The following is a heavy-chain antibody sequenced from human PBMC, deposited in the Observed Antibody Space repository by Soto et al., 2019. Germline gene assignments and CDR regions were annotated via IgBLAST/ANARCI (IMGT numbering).Heavy chain of an antibody. CDR1: GYTFTGYY. J-gene: IGHJ5*02. CDR2: INPSGGST. Sequence: ASVKVSCKAIGYTFTGYYMHWVRQAPGQGLEWMGIINPSGGSTSYAQKFQGRVTMTRDTSTSTVYMELSSLRSEDTAVYYCARGPLGLLWFGELNWFDPWGQGTLVTVSS. V-gene: IGHV1-46*03. CDR3: ARGPLGLLWFGELNWFDP. D-gene: IGHD3-10*01.